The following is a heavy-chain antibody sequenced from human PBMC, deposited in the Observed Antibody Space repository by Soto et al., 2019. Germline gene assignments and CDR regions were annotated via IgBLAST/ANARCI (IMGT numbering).Heavy chain of an antibody. J-gene: IGHJ4*02. CDR2: INWNGGST. D-gene: IGHD3-3*01. Sequence: PGGSLRLSCAASGFTFSSYAMSWVRQAPGKGLEWVSGINWNGGSTGYADSVKGRFTISRDNAKNSLYLQMNSLRAEDTAVYYCAKEKYYDFWSGHIDYWGQGTLVTVSS. CDR1: GFTFSSYA. CDR3: AKEKYYDFWSGHIDY. V-gene: IGHV3-20*04.